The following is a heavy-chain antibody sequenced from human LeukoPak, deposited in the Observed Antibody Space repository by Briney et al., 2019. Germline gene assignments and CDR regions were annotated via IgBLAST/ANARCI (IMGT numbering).Heavy chain of an antibody. CDR1: GGSISSYY. CDR2: IYTSGST. J-gene: IGHJ6*03. Sequence: PSETLSLTCTVSGGSISSYYWSWIRQPAGKGLEWIGRIYTSGSTNYNPSLKSRVTMSVDTSKNQFSLKLSSVTAADTAVYSGARDDSYGDSTVGLYYYYYHMDVWGQGTMVTVSS. CDR3: ARDDSYGDSTVGLYYYYYHMDV. V-gene: IGHV4-4*07. D-gene: IGHD4-17*01.